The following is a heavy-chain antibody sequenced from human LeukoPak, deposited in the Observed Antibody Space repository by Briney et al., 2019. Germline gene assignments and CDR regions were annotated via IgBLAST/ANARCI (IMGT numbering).Heavy chain of an antibody. CDR2: IHYSGSI. V-gene: IGHV4-59*08. J-gene: IGHJ5*02. D-gene: IGHD4-23*01. Sequence: SETLSLTCTVSGGSISSYYWSWIRQPPGKRLEWIGNIHYSGSISYNSSLKSRVSISVDTSKNQFSLKVNSVTATDTAVYYCARQPDYGGLNWFDPWGQGTLVTVSS. CDR3: ARQPDYGGLNWFDP. CDR1: GGSISSYY.